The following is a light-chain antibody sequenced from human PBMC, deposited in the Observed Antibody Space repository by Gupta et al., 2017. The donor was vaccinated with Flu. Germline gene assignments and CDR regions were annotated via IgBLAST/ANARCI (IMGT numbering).Light chain of an antibody. Sequence: QSALTHPASVSGSPGQSVTISCTVTSSDVGSYNLVSWYQQHPGKAPKLMIYEGSKRPAGVSNRFSGAKSGNTASLTISGLQAEDEADYYCCSYAGSSAWVFGGGTKLTVL. V-gene: IGLV2-23*01. CDR1: SSDVGSYNL. J-gene: IGLJ3*02. CDR3: CSYAGSSAWV. CDR2: EGS.